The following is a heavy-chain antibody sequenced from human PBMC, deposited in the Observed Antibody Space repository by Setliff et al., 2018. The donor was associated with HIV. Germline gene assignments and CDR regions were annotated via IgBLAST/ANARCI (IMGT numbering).Heavy chain of an antibody. V-gene: IGHV4-39*07. J-gene: IGHJ5*02. Sequence: SSETLSLTCTVSGGSISNSRYYWSWTRQPPGKGLEWIGSIYYSGSTYYNPSLKSRVTISVDTSKNQFSLKLHSVTAADTAIYHCAKGGASSHWLGPWGQGTLVTVSS. D-gene: IGHD3-16*01. CDR1: GGSISNSRYY. CDR3: AKGGASSHWLGP. CDR2: IYYSGST.